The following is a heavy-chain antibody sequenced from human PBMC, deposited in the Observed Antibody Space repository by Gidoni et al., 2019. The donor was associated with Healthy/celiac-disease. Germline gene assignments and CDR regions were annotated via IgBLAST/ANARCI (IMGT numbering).Heavy chain of an antibody. CDR2: MNPNSGNT. CDR3: ARVPYYYYGMDV. J-gene: IGHJ6*02. D-gene: IGHD2-2*01. Sequence: QAHLVQSGAEVKTPGSSVSVSCKTSGYPFTSYASNWVRQATGQGLEWMGWMNPNSGNTGYAQKFQGRVTMTRNTSISTAYMELSSLRSEETAVYYCARVPYYYYGMDVWGQGATVTVSS. CDR1: GYPFTSYA. V-gene: IGHV1-8*01.